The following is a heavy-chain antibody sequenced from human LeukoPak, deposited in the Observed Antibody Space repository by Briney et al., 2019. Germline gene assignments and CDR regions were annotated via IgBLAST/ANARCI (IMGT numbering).Heavy chain of an antibody. V-gene: IGHV3-74*01. J-gene: IGHJ3*02. CDR2: INSDGRTT. CDR3: GSPRTFSGRNVLDM. D-gene: IGHD3-10*02. CDR1: GFTFSTYW. Sequence: GGSLRLSCAAAGFTFSTYWMHWVRQVPGKGLVWVSRINSDGRTTGYADSAKGRFTISRDNAKNTLYLQMNSLRVEDTAVYYCGSPRTFSGRNVLDMWGQGTMVTVSS.